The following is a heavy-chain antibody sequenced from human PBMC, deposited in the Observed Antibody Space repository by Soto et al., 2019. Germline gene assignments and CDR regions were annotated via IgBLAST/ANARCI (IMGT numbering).Heavy chain of an antibody. CDR2: IIPVFDTV. CDR1: GGLFSSYA. CDR3: VRDASSGYRGWWDP. Sequence: SVKVSCKDTGGLFSSYAVSWVRQAPGQGLEWMGGIIPVFDTVYYAQKFQGRVILTTDTATNTAYMELGSLRSDDTAVYYCVRDASSGYRGWWDPWGQGTLVNVSS. V-gene: IGHV1-69*05. J-gene: IGHJ5*02. D-gene: IGHD5-12*01.